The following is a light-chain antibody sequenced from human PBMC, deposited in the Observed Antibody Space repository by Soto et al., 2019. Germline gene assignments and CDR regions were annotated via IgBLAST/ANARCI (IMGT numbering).Light chain of an antibody. Sequence: GYNYVSWYQLHPGKAPKLILYEVTNRPSGVSDRFSGSKSGNTASLTISGLQAEDEADYYCSSYTSSTAYVFGTGTKVTVL. CDR2: EVT. CDR1: GYNY. V-gene: IGLV2-14*01. J-gene: IGLJ1*01. CDR3: SSYTSSTAYV.